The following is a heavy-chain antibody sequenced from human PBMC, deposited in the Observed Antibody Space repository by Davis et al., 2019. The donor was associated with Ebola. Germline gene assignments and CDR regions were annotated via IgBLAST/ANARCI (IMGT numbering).Heavy chain of an antibody. Sequence: MPSETLSLTCAVSGGPTSSSNWWSWVRQPPGQWLEWIGEIHHSGSTNYNPSLKSRVTMFLDKSLNQFSLKMSSVTAADTAVYYCARVLFSVWNYEALDIWGQGTTVTVSS. CDR1: GGPTSSSNW. CDR2: IHHSGST. V-gene: IGHV4-4*02. CDR3: ARVLFSVWNYEALDI. D-gene: IGHD1-7*01. J-gene: IGHJ3*02.